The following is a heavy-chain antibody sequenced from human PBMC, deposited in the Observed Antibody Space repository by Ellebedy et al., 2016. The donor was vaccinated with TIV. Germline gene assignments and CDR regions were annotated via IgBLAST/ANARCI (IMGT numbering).Heavy chain of an antibody. CDR2: ISYDGSNN. CDR3: ARDFDGEMGTCFDY. Sequence: PGGSLRLSCAASGFTFSSYAMHWVRQAPGKGLEWVAVISYDGSNNYYAYSVKGRFTISKDNSKNTLYLQMNSLRAEDTAVYYCARDFDGEMGTCFDYWGQGTLVTVSS. J-gene: IGHJ4*02. V-gene: IGHV3-30-3*01. CDR1: GFTFSSYA. D-gene: IGHD5-24*01.